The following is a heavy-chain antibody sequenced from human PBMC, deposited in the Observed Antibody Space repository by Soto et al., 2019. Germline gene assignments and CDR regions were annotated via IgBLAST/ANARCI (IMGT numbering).Heavy chain of an antibody. CDR3: ARHHDYGDYLDY. CDR1: GGSFSGYY. J-gene: IGHJ4*02. Sequence: QVQLQQWGAGLLKPSETLSLTCAVYGGSFSGYYWSWIRQPPGKGLEWIGEINHSGSTNYNPSLKSRVTISVDTSKNQFSLKLSSVTAADTAVYYCARHHDYGDYLDYWGQGTLVTVSS. CDR2: INHSGST. V-gene: IGHV4-34*01. D-gene: IGHD4-17*01.